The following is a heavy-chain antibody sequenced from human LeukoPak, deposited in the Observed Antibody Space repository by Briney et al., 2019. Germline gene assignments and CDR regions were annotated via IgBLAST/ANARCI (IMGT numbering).Heavy chain of an antibody. CDR3: VKDGTLTTTDFQH. Sequence: PGGSLRLSCAASGFTFSNHGMHWVRQAPGKGLEWVAIIWYDESNKNYADSVKGRFTISRDNSKNMLYLQMNSLRAEDTAVYYCVKDGTLTTTDFQHWGQGTLVTVSS. D-gene: IGHD4-11*01. CDR2: IWYDESNK. V-gene: IGHV3-33*06. J-gene: IGHJ1*01. CDR1: GFTFSNHG.